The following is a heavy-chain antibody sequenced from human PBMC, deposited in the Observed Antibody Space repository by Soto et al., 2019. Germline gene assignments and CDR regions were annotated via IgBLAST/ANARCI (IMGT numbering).Heavy chain of an antibody. CDR3: AKISGYDLGSTTFQH. J-gene: IGHJ1*01. D-gene: IGHD5-12*01. CDR2: ISGNGDTT. V-gene: IGHV3-23*01. CDR1: GFTFSSSA. Sequence: EVQLLESGGGLVQPGGSLRLSCAASGFTFSSSAMSWVRQAPGKGLDWVSAISGNGDTTYYADSVKGRFTISRDISKNTLYLQMNSLRAEDTAVYYCAKISGYDLGSTTFQHWGQGTLVTFSS.